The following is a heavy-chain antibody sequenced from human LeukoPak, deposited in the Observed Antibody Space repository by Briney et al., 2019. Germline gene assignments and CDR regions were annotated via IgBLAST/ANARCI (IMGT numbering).Heavy chain of an antibody. D-gene: IGHD3-3*01. V-gene: IGHV5-51*01. CDR3: ARRAFGVVMIGGDAFDI. Sequence: GESLKISCKGSGYSFTSYWIGWARQMPGKGLEWMGIIYPGDSDTRYSPSFQGQVTISADKSISTAYLQWSSLKASDTAMYYCARRAFGVVMIGGDAFDIWGQGTMVTVSS. CDR2: IYPGDSDT. CDR1: GYSFTSYW. J-gene: IGHJ3*02.